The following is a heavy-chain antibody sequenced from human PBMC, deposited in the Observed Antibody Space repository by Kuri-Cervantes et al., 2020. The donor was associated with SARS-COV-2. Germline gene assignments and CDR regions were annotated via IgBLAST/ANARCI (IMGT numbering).Heavy chain of an antibody. Sequence: GGSLRLSCAASGFTFSSYEMNWVRQAPGKGLEWVSYISSSGSTIYYADSVKGRFTISSDNAKNSLYLQMNSLRAEDTAVYYCARDLSQGLLRNWGQGTLVTVSS. J-gene: IGHJ4*02. CDR1: GFTFSSYE. D-gene: IGHD1-26*01. V-gene: IGHV3-48*03. CDR3: ARDLSQGLLRN. CDR2: ISSSGSTI.